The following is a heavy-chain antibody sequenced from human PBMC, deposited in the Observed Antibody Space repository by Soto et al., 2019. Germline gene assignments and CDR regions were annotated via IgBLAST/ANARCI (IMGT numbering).Heavy chain of an antibody. V-gene: IGHV3-33*01. Sequence: QVQLVESGGGVVQPGRSLRLSCAASGFTFSSNGMHWVRQAPGKGLEWVAVIWYDGSNKYYADSVKGRFTISRDNSKNTLYLQMNSLRAEDTAVYYCARDRGYSYGYFNYWGQGTLVTVSS. J-gene: IGHJ4*02. CDR1: GFTFSSNG. CDR2: IWYDGSNK. CDR3: ARDRGYSYGYFNY. D-gene: IGHD5-18*01.